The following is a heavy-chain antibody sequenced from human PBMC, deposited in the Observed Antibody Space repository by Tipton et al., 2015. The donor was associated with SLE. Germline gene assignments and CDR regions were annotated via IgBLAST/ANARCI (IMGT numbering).Heavy chain of an antibody. J-gene: IGHJ4*02. CDR2: ISSSSSTI. Sequence: SLRLSCAASGFTFSSYSMNWVRQAPGKGLEWVSYISSSSSTIYYADSVKGRFTISRDNAKNSLYLQMNSLRAEDTAVYYCAREALGGYYGSGSLSCYFDYWGQGTLVTVSS. V-gene: IGHV3-48*01. D-gene: IGHD3-10*01. CDR3: AREALGGYYGSGSLSCYFDY. CDR1: GFTFSSYS.